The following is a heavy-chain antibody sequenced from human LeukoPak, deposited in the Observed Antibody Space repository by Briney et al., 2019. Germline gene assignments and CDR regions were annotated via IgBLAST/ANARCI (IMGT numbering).Heavy chain of an antibody. CDR2: ISSSGGST. CDR3: AKVRTGHYFDY. CDR1: GFTFTHYA. J-gene: IGHJ4*02. Sequence: GGSLRLSCAASGFTFTHYAMSWVRQAPGKGLEWVSSISSSGGSTYYADSVKGRFTISRDDSKNTLYVQMNSLRAEDTAAYYCAKVRTGHYFDYWGQGTLVTVSS. D-gene: IGHD3/OR15-3a*01. V-gene: IGHV3-23*01.